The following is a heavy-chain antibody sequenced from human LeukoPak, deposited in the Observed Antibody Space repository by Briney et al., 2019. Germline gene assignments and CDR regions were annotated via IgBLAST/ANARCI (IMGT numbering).Heavy chain of an antibody. CDR1: GDSINSLDL. CDR3: AKAAAVAGTPYFDY. V-gene: IGHV4-4*02. CDR2: MYLSGTT. Sequence: SGTLSLTCTVSGDSINSLDLWSWVRQPPGKGLEWIGEMYLSGTTHSNPSVKSRVTISIDKSKNQFFLNLSSVTAADTAVYYCAKAAAVAGTPYFDYWGQGTLVTVSS. J-gene: IGHJ4*02. D-gene: IGHD6-19*01.